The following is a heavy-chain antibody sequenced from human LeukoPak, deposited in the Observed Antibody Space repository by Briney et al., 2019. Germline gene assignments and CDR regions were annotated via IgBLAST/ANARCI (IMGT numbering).Heavy chain of an antibody. J-gene: IGHJ6*03. Sequence: SETLSLTCSVSGGSISSGSYYWSWIRQPAGKGLEWIGRISTSVSTTYNPSLKSRVTISVDTSKNQFSLKVNSVTAADTAVYYCARDFGSHYYYYMDVWGKGPTITVSS. CDR1: GGSISSGSYY. CDR3: ARDFGSHYYYYMDV. V-gene: IGHV4-61*02. CDR2: ISTSVST. D-gene: IGHD3-10*01.